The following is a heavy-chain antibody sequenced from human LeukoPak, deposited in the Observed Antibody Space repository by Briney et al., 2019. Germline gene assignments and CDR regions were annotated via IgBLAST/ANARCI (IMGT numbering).Heavy chain of an antibody. Sequence: GGSLRLSCAASGFTFSSYAMSWVRQAPGKGLEWVSVIYSGGSTYYADSVKGRFTIPRDNSKNTLYLQMNSLRAEDTAVYYCASGLNYYDSSGSEYFQHWGQGTLVTVSS. J-gene: IGHJ1*01. CDR2: IYSGGST. CDR3: ASGLNYYDSSGSEYFQH. V-gene: IGHV3-53*01. D-gene: IGHD3-22*01. CDR1: GFTFSSYA.